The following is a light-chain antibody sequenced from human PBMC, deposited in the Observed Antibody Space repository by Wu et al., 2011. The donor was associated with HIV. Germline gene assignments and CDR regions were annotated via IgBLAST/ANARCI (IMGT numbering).Light chain of an antibody. V-gene: IGKV3-20*01. CDR3: LQSGSSPLT. CDR1: QRVSSSY. Sequence: TLSCRASQRVSSSYLAWYQQKPGQAPRLLIYGATVRATGIPDRFSGSGYGTDFNLIISGLEPEDFAVYYCLQSGSSPLTFGRGTRVEIK. CDR2: GAT. J-gene: IGKJ1*01.